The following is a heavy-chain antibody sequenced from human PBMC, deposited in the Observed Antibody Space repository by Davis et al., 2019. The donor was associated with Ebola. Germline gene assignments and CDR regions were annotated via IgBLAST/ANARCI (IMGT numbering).Heavy chain of an antibody. CDR1: GFTFNAYG. J-gene: IGHJ4*02. CDR3: AKERVTYSGPSLDY. V-gene: IGHV3-23*01. CDR2: TSAGGAGT. Sequence: GESLKISCAASGFTFNAYGMNWVRQAPGKGLEWVSATSAGGAGTYYADAVKGRFTISRDNSKKTLYLQMDSLTAEDTALYYCAKERVTYSGPSLDYWGQGTLVTVSS. D-gene: IGHD2-21*02.